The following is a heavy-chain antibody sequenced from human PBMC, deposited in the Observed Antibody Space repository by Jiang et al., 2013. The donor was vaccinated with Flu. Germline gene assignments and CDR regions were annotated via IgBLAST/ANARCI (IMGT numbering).Heavy chain of an antibody. D-gene: IGHD6-13*01. V-gene: IGHV1-24*01. Sequence: GAEVKKPGASVKVSCKVSGYTLTELSMHWVRQAPGKGLEWMGGFDPEDGETIYAQKFQGRVTMTEDTSTDTAYMELSSLRSEDTAVYYCATRGPRVFDSSSWYYFDYWGQGTLVTVSS. J-gene: IGHJ4*02. CDR2: FDPEDGET. CDR1: GYTLTELS. CDR3: ATRGPRVFDSSSWYYFDY.